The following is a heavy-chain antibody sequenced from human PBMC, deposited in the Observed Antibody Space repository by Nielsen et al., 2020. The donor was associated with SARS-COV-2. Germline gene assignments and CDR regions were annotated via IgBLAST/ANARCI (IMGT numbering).Heavy chain of an antibody. V-gene: IGHV3-30*03. CDR2: ISYDGSNK. Sequence: GALRLSCAASGFTFSSYGMHWVRQAPGKGLEWVAVISYDGSNKYYADSVKGRFTISRDNSKNTLYLQMNSLRAEDTAVYYCARMRRGYSYGYGHYYYYGMDVWGQGTTVTVSS. CDR1: GFTFSSYG. D-gene: IGHD5-18*01. J-gene: IGHJ6*02. CDR3: ARMRRGYSYGYGHYYYYGMDV.